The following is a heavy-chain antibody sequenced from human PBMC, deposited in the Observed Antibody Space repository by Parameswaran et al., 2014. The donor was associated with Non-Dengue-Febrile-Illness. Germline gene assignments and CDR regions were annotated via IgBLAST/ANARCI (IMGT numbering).Heavy chain of an antibody. Sequence: RWIRQPPGKGLEWIGYIYYSGSTYYNPSLKSRVTISVDTSKNQFSLKLSSVTAADTAVYYCAREDGGYEGLLDYWGQGTLVTVSS. CDR3: AREDGGYEGLLDY. CDR2: IYYSGST. D-gene: IGHD5-12*01. V-gene: IGHV4-31*02. J-gene: IGHJ4*02.